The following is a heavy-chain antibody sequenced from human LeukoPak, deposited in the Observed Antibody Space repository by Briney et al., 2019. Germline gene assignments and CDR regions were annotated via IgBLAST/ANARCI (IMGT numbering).Heavy chain of an antibody. J-gene: IGHJ1*01. Sequence: PEGSLRLSCAASGFSVSSNYMSWVRRAPGKGLEWVSIIYSGGSTNYGGSVTGRFAISRDDSKNTLYLQMNSLRVDDTAVYYCARELPSERQSALDLWGQGTLVSVSS. CDR1: GFSVSSNY. CDR2: IYSGGST. V-gene: IGHV3-66*01. D-gene: IGHD1-1*01. CDR3: ARELPSERQSALDL.